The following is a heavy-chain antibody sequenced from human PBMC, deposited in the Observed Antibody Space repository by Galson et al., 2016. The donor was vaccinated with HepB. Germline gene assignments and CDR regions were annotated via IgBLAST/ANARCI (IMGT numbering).Heavy chain of an antibody. J-gene: IGHJ3*01. CDR2: INTSKGDT. D-gene: IGHD2/OR15-2a*01. CDR1: GYPFTSYN. Sequence: SVKVSCKASGYPFTSYNLHWVRRAPGQRLEWMGWINTSKGDTKSSQKFQGRISITRDTSASTAYMELNSLTSEDTSVYYCARDFVNGVDDAFDLWGQGTMVTVSS. CDR3: ARDFVNGVDDAFDL. V-gene: IGHV1-3*04.